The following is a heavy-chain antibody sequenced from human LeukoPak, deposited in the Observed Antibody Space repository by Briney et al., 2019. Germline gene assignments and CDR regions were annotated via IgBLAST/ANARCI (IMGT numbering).Heavy chain of an antibody. J-gene: IGHJ6*02. CDR2: ISYDGSNK. CDR3: ASLIAAAGRGGYYYGMDV. V-gene: IGHV3-30-3*01. D-gene: IGHD6-13*01. Sequence: GRSLRLSCAASGFTFSSYAMHWVRQAPGRGLEWVAVISYDGSNKYYADSVKGRFTISRDNSKNTLYLQMNSLRAEDTAVYYCASLIAAAGRGGYYYGMDVWGQGTTVTVSS. CDR1: GFTFSSYA.